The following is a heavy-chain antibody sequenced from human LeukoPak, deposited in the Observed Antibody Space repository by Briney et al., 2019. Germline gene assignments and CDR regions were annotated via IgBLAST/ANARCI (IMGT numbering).Heavy chain of an antibody. CDR1: GFTFSSYE. V-gene: IGHV3-48*03. D-gene: IGHD4-17*01. J-gene: IGHJ6*02. Sequence: PGGSLRLSCATSGFTFSSYEMNWVRQAPGKGLEWVSYISNSDSTVHYADSVKGRFTISRDNAQNSLYLQMSSLRAEDTAVYYCARVEDDYGDYYYGMDVWGQGTIVTVSS. CDR2: ISNSDSTV. CDR3: ARVEDDYGDYYYGMDV.